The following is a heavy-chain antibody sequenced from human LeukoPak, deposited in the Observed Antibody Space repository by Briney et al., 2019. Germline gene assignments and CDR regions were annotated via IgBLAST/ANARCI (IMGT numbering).Heavy chain of an antibody. CDR1: GGSISSSSYY. V-gene: IGHV4-39*07. CDR3: ARDLYSSRTNDAFVI. CDR2: IYYSGST. D-gene: IGHD6-13*01. Sequence: SETLSLTCTVSGGSISSSSYYWGWIRQPPGKGLEWIGSIYYSGSTYYNPSLKSRVIISVDTSKNQFSLKLSSVTAADTAAYYCARDLYSSRTNDAFVIWGQETMVTVSS. J-gene: IGHJ3*02.